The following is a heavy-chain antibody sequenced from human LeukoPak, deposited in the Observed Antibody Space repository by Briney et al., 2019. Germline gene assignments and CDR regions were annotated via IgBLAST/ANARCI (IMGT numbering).Heavy chain of an antibody. J-gene: IGHJ5*02. V-gene: IGHV4-61*08. D-gene: IGHD3-10*01. CDR1: SGSITSGGKS. CDR2: IYYSGDT. Sequence: PSETLSLTCTVSSGSITSGGKSWSWIRQAPGKGLEWIGYIYYSGDTKYNPSLQSRVIVSVDTSKNQFSLKLSSVSAADTAVYYCVRGPYGSGISNWFDPWGQGTQVIVSS. CDR3: VRGPYGSGISNWFDP.